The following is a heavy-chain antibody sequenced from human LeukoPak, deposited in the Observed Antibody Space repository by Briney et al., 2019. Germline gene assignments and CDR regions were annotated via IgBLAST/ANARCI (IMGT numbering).Heavy chain of an antibody. CDR1: GFTFSSYG. V-gene: IGHV3-30*02. Sequence: GGSLRLSCAASGFTFSSYGMHWVRQAPGKGLEWVAFIRYDGSNKYYADSVKGRFTISRDNSKNTLYLQMSSLRAEDTAVYYCEVLDPGYCSGGSCYDYWGQGTRVTVSS. D-gene: IGHD2-15*01. J-gene: IGHJ4*02. CDR3: EVLDPGYCSGGSCYDY. CDR2: IRYDGSNK.